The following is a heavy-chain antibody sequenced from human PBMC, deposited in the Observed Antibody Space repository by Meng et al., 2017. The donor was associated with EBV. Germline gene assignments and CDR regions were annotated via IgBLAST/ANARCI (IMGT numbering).Heavy chain of an antibody. CDR3: ARGVEENGSHYPFDS. CDR2: INTYSGKA. D-gene: IGHD1-1*01. J-gene: IGHJ4*02. Sequence: VQLVHAGSEWKRPVASVKVSCKASGYTFRNYAINWMRQVPGQGLEWMGWINTYSGKATFAQGFTGRFVFSLDTPVTTAHLQISGLKTEDSAVYYCARGVEENGSHYPFDSWGQGTLVTVSS. CDR1: GYTFRNYA. V-gene: IGHV7-4-1*02.